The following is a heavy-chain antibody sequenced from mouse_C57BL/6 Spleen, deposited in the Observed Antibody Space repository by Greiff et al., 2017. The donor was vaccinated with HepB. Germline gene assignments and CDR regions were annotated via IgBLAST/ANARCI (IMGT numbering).Heavy chain of an antibody. Sequence: VKLMESGAELVRPGASVKLSCKASGYTFTDYYINWVKQRPGQGLEWIARIYPGSGNTYYNEKFKGKATLTAEKSSSTAYMQLSSLTSEDSAVYFCARGAVVATRGYFDVWGTGTTVTVSS. CDR3: ARGAVVATRGYFDV. CDR1: GYTFTDYY. J-gene: IGHJ1*03. V-gene: IGHV1-76*01. D-gene: IGHD1-1*01. CDR2: IYPGSGNT.